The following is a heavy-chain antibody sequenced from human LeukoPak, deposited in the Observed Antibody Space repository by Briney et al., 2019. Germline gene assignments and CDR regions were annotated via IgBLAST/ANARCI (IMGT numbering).Heavy chain of an antibody. CDR1: GLTFSSYA. CDR3: ASQPPHCSSTSCYVDY. Sequence: PGGSLRLSCAASGLTFSSYAMSWVRQAPGKGLEWVSVISGSGGSTYYADSVKGRFTISRDNSKNTLYLQMNSLRAEDTAVYYCASQPPHCSSTSCYVDYWGQGTLVTVSS. J-gene: IGHJ4*02. CDR2: ISGSGGST. D-gene: IGHD2-2*01. V-gene: IGHV3-23*01.